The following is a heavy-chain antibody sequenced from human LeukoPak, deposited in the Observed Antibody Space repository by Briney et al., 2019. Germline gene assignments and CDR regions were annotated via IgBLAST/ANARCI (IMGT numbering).Heavy chain of an antibody. CDR3: AKGTYYYDSSGYTAFDI. V-gene: IGHV3-30*18. J-gene: IGHJ3*02. D-gene: IGHD3-22*01. CDR2: ISYDGSNK. Sequence: GRSLRPSCAASGFTFSSYGMHWVRQAPGRGLEWVAVISYDGSNKYYADSVKGRFTISRDNSKNTLYLQMNSLRAEDTAVYYCAKGTYYYDSSGYTAFDIWGQGTMVTVSS. CDR1: GFTFSSYG.